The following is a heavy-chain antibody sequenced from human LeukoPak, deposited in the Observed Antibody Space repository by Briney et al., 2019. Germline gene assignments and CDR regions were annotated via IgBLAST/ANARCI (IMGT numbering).Heavy chain of an antibody. CDR2: INPTGGDT. Sequence: ASVKVSCKASGYIFITYYIHWGRQAPGQGLEWMGVINPTGGDTSYAQQFQGRVTMTRDTSTSTVYMELSSLRFEDTAVYYCVRDLLAGYDYWGQGTLVTVSS. CDR1: GYIFITYY. D-gene: IGHD1-26*01. V-gene: IGHV1-46*01. CDR3: VRDLLAGYDY. J-gene: IGHJ4*02.